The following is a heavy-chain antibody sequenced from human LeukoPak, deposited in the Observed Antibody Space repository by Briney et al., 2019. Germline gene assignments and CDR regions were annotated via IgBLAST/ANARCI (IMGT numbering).Heavy chain of an antibody. CDR1: GGSISSYY. Sequence: SETLSLTCTVSGGSISSYYWSWIRQPPGKGLEWIGYIYYSGSTNYNPSLKSRVTISVDTSKNQFSLKLSSVTAADTAVYYCARLYCSSGTCYFDYWGQGTLVTVSS. CDR2: IYYSGST. D-gene: IGHD2-15*01. CDR3: ARLYCSSGTCYFDY. V-gene: IGHV4-59*08. J-gene: IGHJ4*02.